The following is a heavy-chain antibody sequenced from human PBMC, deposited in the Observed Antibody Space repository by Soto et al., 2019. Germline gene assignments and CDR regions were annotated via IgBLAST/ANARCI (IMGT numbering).Heavy chain of an antibody. J-gene: IGHJ6*02. CDR2: IIPFFKGT. CDR3: VRDVPLNYYDSTYSYYALDV. V-gene: IGHV1-69*13. CDR1: GGAFSGHA. D-gene: IGHD3-22*01. Sequence: SVKVSCKASGGAFSGHAISWLRQAPGQGLEWMGQIIPFFKGTKYAQKFQGRVTITADDSTSTAYMDLGSLTSEDTAVYYCVRDVPLNYYDSTYSYYALDVWGQGTTVTVSS.